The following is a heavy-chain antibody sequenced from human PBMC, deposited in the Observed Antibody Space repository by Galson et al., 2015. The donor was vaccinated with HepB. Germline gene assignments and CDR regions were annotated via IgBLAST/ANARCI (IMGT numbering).Heavy chain of an antibody. J-gene: IGHJ4*02. CDR2: ISYDGSNK. Sequence: SLRLSCAASGFTFSSYAMHWVRQAPGKGLEWVAVISYDGSNKYYADSVKGRFTISRDNSKNTLYLQMNSLRAEDTAVYYCARDWVPRDTAMVTRAGYFDYWGQGTLVTVSS. V-gene: IGHV3-30*04. D-gene: IGHD5-18*01. CDR1: GFTFSSYA. CDR3: ARDWVPRDTAMVTRAGYFDY.